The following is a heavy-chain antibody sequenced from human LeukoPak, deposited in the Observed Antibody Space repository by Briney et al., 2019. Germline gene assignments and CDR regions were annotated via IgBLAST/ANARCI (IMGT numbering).Heavy chain of an antibody. CDR2: ISWNSGSI. J-gene: IGHJ4*02. V-gene: IGHV3-9*01. CDR1: GFTFDDYA. CDR3: AKDTVGFWSGDRDY. D-gene: IGHD3-3*01. Sequence: GGSLRLSCAASGFTFDDYAMHWVRQAPGKGLEWVSGISWNSGSIGYADSVKGRFTISRDNAKNSLYLQMNSLRAEDTALYYCAKDTVGFWSGDRDYWGQGTLVTVSS.